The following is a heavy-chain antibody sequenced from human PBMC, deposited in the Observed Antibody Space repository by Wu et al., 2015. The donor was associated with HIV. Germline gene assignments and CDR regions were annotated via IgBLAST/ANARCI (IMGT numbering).Heavy chain of an antibody. CDR2: INPNSGGT. J-gene: IGHJ4*02. CDR1: GYTFTDYY. CDR3: ARDPQEVSGWYTH. V-gene: IGHV1-2*02. D-gene: IGHD6-19*01. Sequence: QVQLVQSGAEVKKPGASVKVSCQASGYTFTDYYIHWLRQAPGQGLEWMGWINPNSGGTNYAQKFQNRVTMTRDTSISTAYMELNRLRFDDTAVYYCARDPQEVSGWYTHWGQGTLVTVSS.